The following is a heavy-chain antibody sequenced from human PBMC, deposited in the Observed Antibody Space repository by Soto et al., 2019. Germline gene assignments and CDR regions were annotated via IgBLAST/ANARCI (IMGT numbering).Heavy chain of an antibody. J-gene: IGHJ5*02. CDR3: ARALTPTHGDSNKNNSLDP. CDR2: ISPYNGNT. D-gene: IGHD2-15*01. CDR1: GYTFADYG. V-gene: IGHV1-18*04. Sequence: QVQLVQSGAEVKRPGASVKVSCKASGYTFADYGFGWVRQAPGQGLEWMGWISPYNGNTHYVQNFQGRVTMTTDTSTSTAFLELRTLRSDDTAVYYCARALTPTHGDSNKNNSLDPWGQGTLVTVSS.